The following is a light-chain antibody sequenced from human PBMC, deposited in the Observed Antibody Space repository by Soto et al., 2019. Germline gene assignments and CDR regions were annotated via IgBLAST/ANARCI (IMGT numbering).Light chain of an antibody. CDR3: LQHSTYPWT. J-gene: IGKJ1*01. CDR1: QSISSSY. V-gene: IGKV3-20*01. Sequence: EITLTQSPHTLSLSPGERASLSCRTSQSISSSYFAWYQQKPGQSPRLLVYAASIRAPGTPDRFSGSGSGTDFTLTISRVEPADFATYYCLQHSTYPWTFGQGTKVEIK. CDR2: AAS.